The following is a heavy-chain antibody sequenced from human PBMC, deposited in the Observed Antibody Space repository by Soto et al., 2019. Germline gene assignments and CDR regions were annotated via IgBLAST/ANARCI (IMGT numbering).Heavy chain of an antibody. CDR3: ANGPDYYDSSGY. CDR2: ISYDGSNK. CDR1: GFTFSRYA. J-gene: IGHJ1*01. V-gene: IGHV3-30-3*01. Sequence: QPGGALRLSCAASGFTFSRYAMHWVRQAPGKELEWVAVISYDGSNKYYADSVKGRFTISRDNSKNTLYLQMNSLRAEDTAVDYCANGPDYYDSSGYWGQGTMVTVSS. D-gene: IGHD3-22*01.